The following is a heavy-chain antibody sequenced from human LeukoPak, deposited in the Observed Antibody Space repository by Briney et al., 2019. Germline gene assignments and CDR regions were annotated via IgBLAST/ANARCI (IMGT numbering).Heavy chain of an antibody. V-gene: IGHV3-48*04. CDR3: AREVYCGGDCDRRSFDY. CDR2: ISSSSSTI. Sequence: GGSLRLSCAASGFTFSSYSMNWVRQAPGKGLEWVPYISSSSSTIYYADSVKGRFTISRDNAKNSLYLQMNSLRAEDTAVYYCAREVYCGGDCDRRSFDYWGQGTLVTVSS. D-gene: IGHD2-21*02. CDR1: GFTFSSYS. J-gene: IGHJ4*02.